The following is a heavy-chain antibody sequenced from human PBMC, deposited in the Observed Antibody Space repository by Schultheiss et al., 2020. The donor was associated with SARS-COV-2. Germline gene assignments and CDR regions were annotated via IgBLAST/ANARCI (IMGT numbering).Heavy chain of an antibody. J-gene: IGHJ4*02. D-gene: IGHD2-15*01. CDR3: ARDGAGRLDY. Sequence: SETLSLTCTVSGGSISSSSYYWGWIRQPPGKGLEWIGYIYYSGSTNYNPSLKSRVTISVDTSKNQFSLKLSSVTAADTAVYYCARDGAGRLDYWGQGTLVTVSS. V-gene: IGHV4-61*01. CDR1: GGSISSSSYY. CDR2: IYYSGST.